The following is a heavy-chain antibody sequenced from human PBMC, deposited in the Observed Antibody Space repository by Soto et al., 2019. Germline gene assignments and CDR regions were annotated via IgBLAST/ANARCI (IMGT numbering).Heavy chain of an antibody. V-gene: IGHV4-59*01. CDR3: ARDGYYYDSSGYQRLYFFDY. J-gene: IGHJ4*02. CDR2: IYYSGST. Sequence: SETLSLTCTVSGGSISSYYWSWIRQPPGKGLEWIGYIYYSGSTNYNPSLNSRVTISVDTSKNQFSLKLSSVTAADTAVYYCARDGYYYDSSGYQRLYFFDYWGQGTLVTVSS. CDR1: GGSISSYY. D-gene: IGHD3-22*01.